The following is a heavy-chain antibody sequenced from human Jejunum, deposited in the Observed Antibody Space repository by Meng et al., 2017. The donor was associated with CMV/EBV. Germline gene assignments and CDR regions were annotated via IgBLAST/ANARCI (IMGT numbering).Heavy chain of an antibody. J-gene: IGHJ6*02. Sequence: MNWVRQAPGKGLEWVSGINDNGAGTGYADSVKGRFTISRDNAKNSLYLQMNSLRAEDTALYYCARAQGYYDSSGYYNSYYYYGMDVWGQGTTVIVSS. D-gene: IGHD3-22*01. CDR3: ARAQGYYDSSGYYNSYYYYGMDV. CDR2: INDNGAGT. V-gene: IGHV3-20*03.